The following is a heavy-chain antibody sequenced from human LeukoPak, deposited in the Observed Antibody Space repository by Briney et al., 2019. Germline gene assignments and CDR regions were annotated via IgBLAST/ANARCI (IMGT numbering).Heavy chain of an antibody. Sequence: ASVKVSCKASGYTFTSYGISWVRQAPGQGLEWMGWISAYNGNTNYAQMLQGRVTMTTDTSTSTAYMELRSLRSDDTAVYYCARVGVRALSAPMVRGAPYYWGQGTLVTVSS. V-gene: IGHV1-18*01. CDR3: ARVGVRALSAPMVRGAPYY. CDR2: ISAYNGNT. CDR1: GYTFTSYG. D-gene: IGHD3-10*01. J-gene: IGHJ4*02.